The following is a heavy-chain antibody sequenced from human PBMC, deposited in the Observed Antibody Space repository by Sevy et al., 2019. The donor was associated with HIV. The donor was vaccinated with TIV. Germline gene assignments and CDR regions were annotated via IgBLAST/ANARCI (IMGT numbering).Heavy chain of an antibody. CDR3: AKGGIAVAGPHY. J-gene: IGHJ4*02. Sequence: GGSLRLSCAASGFTFSSYAMSWVRQAPGKGLEWVSAISGSGNRTYYADSVKGRFTISRDNSKNTLYLQMNSLRAEDTVVYYCAKGGIAVAGPHYWGQGTLVTVSS. CDR1: GFTFSSYA. D-gene: IGHD6-19*01. V-gene: IGHV3-23*01. CDR2: ISGSGNRT.